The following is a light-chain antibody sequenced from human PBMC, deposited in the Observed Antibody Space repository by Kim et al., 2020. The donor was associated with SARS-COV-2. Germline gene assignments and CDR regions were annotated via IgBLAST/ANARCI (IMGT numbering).Light chain of an antibody. CDR2: GVS. Sequence: DIVMTQTPLSLSVTPGQPASISCKSSQSLLHTDGKTYLYWYLQKPGQSPHLLIYGVSSRFSGVPDRFSGSGSGTEFTLKISRVEAEDVGIYYCMQGKDLPRTFGQGTKVDIK. CDR3: MQGKDLPRT. V-gene: IGKV2-29*02. CDR1: QSLLHTDGKTY. J-gene: IGKJ1*01.